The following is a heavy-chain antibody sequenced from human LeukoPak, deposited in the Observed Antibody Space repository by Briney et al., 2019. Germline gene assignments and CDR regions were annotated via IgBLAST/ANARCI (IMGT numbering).Heavy chain of an antibody. CDR2: ISGSGAST. CDR3: AKVSGGGLYYDGMDV. CDR1: GFPFSSYA. D-gene: IGHD1-14*01. Sequence: GGSLRLSCAASGFPFSSYAMNWVRQAPGKGLEWVSAISGSGASTYYADSVKGRFTISRDSSKNTLYLQMNSLRAEDTAVYYCAKVSGGGLYYDGMDVWGQGTTVTVSS. V-gene: IGHV3-23*01. J-gene: IGHJ6*02.